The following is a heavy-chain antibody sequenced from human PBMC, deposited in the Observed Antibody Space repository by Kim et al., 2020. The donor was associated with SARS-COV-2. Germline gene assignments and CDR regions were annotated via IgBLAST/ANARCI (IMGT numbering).Heavy chain of an antibody. D-gene: IGHD3-10*02. CDR3: ARLAHLGGSTVRGFHYYM. V-gene: IGHV4-59*08. J-gene: IGHJ6*03. CDR2: IYYSGST. CDR1: GGSINNYY. Sequence: SETLSLTCTVSGGSINNYYWSWIRQPPGKGLEWIGYIYYSGSTNYSPSLKSRVTIAIDTSKNQFSLKLSSVTAADTAVYYWARLAHLGGSTVRGFHYYM.